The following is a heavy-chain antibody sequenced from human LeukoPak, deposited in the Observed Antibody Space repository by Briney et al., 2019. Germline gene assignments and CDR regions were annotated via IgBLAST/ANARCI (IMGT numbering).Heavy chain of an antibody. V-gene: IGHV3-23*01. Sequence: GGSLRLSCAASGFTFSSYAMSWVRQAPGKGLEWVSAISGSGGSTYYADSVKGRFTISRDNSKNTLYLQMNSLRAEDTAVYYCASLMTYYYDSSGYPPGYFDYWGQGTLVTVFS. CDR1: GFTFSSYA. J-gene: IGHJ4*02. D-gene: IGHD3-22*01. CDR2: ISGSGGST. CDR3: ASLMTYYYDSSGYPPGYFDY.